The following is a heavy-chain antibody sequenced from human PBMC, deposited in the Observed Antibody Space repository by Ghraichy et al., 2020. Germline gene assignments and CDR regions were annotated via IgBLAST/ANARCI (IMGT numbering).Heavy chain of an antibody. J-gene: IGHJ6*02. CDR2: ITSSGRSI. Sequence: GGSLRLSCVVSGFSFSSYSMNWVRQSPGKGLEWVSYITSSGRSIFYADSVKGRFTISRDNAKNSLSLQMNRLRDEDTAVYYCARGSRVVRFYYYDGMDVWGQGTTVTVSS. CDR3: ARGSRVVRFYYYDGMDV. CDR1: GFSFSSYS. D-gene: IGHD4-23*01. V-gene: IGHV3-48*02.